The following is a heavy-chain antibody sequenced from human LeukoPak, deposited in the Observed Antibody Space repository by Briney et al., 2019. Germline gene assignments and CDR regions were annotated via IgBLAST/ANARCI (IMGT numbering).Heavy chain of an antibody. D-gene: IGHD3-16*01. Sequence: GGSLRLSCAVYAFTLSSYAMSWVRQPEGEGMGWDSAISGSGGSTYYAGSVKGRFTISRDNSKNTLYLQINSLRAEDTAVYYCAKSYSVMITFGGVLGYWGQGTLVTVSS. J-gene: IGHJ4*02. CDR3: AKSYSVMITFGGVLGY. CDR2: ISGSGGST. V-gene: IGHV3-23*01. CDR1: AFTLSSYA.